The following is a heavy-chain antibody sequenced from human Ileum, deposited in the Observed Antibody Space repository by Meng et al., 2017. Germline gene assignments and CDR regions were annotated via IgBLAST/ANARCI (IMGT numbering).Heavy chain of an antibody. CDR2: ISGDAKDT. Sequence: EVQLLGSGGDLAQPGGSLRLSCAASGFTFSTYAMSWVRQAPGKGPEWGSAISGDAKDTYYADSVKGRFTVSRDNFKNTVSLQMNSLRVEDAAIYYCVREATWAIFDYWGQGSLVTVSS. J-gene: IGHJ4*02. CDR1: GFTFSTYA. CDR3: VREATWAIFDY. V-gene: IGHV3-23*01. D-gene: IGHD5-24*01.